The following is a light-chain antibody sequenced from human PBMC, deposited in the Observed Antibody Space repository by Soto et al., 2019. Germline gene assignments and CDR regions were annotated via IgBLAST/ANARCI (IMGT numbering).Light chain of an antibody. CDR1: QGILNNY. CDR2: GVS. CDR3: QQFGISPWT. Sequence: DIMLTQSPGTLSLSPGERATLSCRASQGILNNYLAWFQQRPGQAPRLLIYGVSNRAAGIPDRFSGRGTVTDFTLTISRLEPKDYGVYYCQQFGISPWTFGPGTRVE. V-gene: IGKV3-20*01. J-gene: IGKJ1*01.